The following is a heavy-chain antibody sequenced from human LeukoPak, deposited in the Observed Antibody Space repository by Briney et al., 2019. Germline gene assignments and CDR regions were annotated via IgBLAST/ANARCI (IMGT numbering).Heavy chain of an antibody. Sequence: PGGSLRLSCAVSGFTFSSYWISWFRQAPGKGLEWVANINQDGSQKFSVDSVKGRFTISRDNAKNSLSLQMNSLRVEDTAVYYCARDWFDGDYDRFDYWGRGTLVTVSS. CDR1: GFTFSSYW. D-gene: IGHD4-17*01. CDR2: INQDGSQK. CDR3: ARDWFDGDYDRFDY. J-gene: IGHJ4*02. V-gene: IGHV3-7*03.